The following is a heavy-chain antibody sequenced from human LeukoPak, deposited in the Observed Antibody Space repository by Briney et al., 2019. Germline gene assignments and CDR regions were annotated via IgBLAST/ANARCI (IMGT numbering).Heavy chain of an antibody. CDR1: GYTFTSYD. J-gene: IGHJ5*02. CDR3: ARRRVKSPRWFDP. V-gene: IGHV1-8*01. D-gene: IGHD3-22*01. Sequence: GASVKVSCKASGYTFTSYDINWVRQATGQGLEWVGWMNPNSGNTGYAQKFQGRVTMTRNTSISTAYMELSSLRSEDTAVYYCARRRVKSPRWFDPWGQGTLVTVSS. CDR2: MNPNSGNT.